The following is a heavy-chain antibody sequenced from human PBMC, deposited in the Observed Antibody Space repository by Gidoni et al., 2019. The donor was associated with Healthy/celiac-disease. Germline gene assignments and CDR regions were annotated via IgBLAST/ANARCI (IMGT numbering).Heavy chain of an antibody. J-gene: IGHJ4*02. CDR2: IYYSGST. CDR3: ARQERGGFRTTSAQGSIDY. D-gene: IGHD1-1*01. CDR1: GGSISSSSYY. Sequence: QLQLQESGPGLVKPSETLSLTCTVSGGSISSSSYYWGWIRQPPGKGLEWIGSIYYSGSTYYNPSLKSRVTISVDTSKNQFSLKLSSVTAADTAVYYCARQERGGFRTTSAQGSIDYWGQGTLVTVSS. V-gene: IGHV4-39*01.